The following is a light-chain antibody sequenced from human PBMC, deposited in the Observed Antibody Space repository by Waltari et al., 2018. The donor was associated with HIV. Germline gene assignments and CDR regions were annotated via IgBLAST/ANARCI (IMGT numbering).Light chain of an antibody. J-gene: IGLJ2*01. V-gene: IGLV7-46*01. CDR1: TGAVTRVHC. CDR2: DTS. CDR3: LLSFNGVVV. Sequence: QAVVTQEPSLTVSPGGPVTLTCPSSTGAVTRVHCPYWFQRRPGQAPKTLLYDTSNRHSWTPARFSGSLLGDKAALTLTGAQFEDEADYFCLLSFNGVVVFGGGTSLTVL.